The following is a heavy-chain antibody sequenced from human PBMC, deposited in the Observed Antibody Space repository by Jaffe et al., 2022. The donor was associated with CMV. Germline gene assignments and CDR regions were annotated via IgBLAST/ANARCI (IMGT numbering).Heavy chain of an antibody. CDR3: ARRTRPSLDYYYYGMDV. V-gene: IGHV3-33*01. CDR1: GFTFSSYG. CDR2: IWYDGSNK. J-gene: IGHJ6*02. Sequence: QVQLVESGGGVVQPGRSLRLSCAASGFTFSSYGMHWVRQAPGKGLEWVAVIWYDGSNKYYADSVKGRFTISRDNSKNTLYLQMNSLRAEDTAVYYCARRTRPSLDYYYYGMDVWGQGTTVTVSS.